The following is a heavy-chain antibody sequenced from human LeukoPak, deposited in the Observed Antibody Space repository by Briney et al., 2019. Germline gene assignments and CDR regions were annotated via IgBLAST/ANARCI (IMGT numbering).Heavy chain of an antibody. CDR3: ASVDTAMSGSLDY. V-gene: IGHV3-21*01. J-gene: IGHJ4*02. D-gene: IGHD5-18*01. Sequence: AGGSLRLSCAASGFTFSSYSMNWDRQAPGKGLEWVSSISSSSSYIYYADSVKGRFTISRDNAKNSLYLQMNSLRAEDTAVYYCASVDTAMSGSLDYWGQGTPVTVSS. CDR1: GFTFSSYS. CDR2: ISSSSSYI.